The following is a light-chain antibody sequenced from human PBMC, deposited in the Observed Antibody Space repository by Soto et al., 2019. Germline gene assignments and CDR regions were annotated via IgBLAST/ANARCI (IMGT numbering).Light chain of an antibody. CDR2: DAT. J-gene: IGKJ2*01. CDR3: QQSYNSPYT. V-gene: IGKV1-39*01. Sequence: DIQMTQSPSSLSASLGDRVTITCRASQSINNYLYWYQQEAGKAPKLLIYDATTLQSAVPSWFSGSGSGTEITLTISSLQPEYSATYYCQQSYNSPYTFGLGTKLEIK. CDR1: QSINNY.